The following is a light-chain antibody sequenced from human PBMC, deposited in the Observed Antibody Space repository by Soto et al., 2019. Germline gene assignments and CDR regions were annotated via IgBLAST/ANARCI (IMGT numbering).Light chain of an antibody. CDR1: DNIAPW. CDR2: KAA. V-gene: IGKV1-5*03. CDR3: QHYNSFSRT. J-gene: IGKJ1*01. Sequence: DIQMTQSPSTLSGSVGDRVAITCRASDNIAPWVAWYQQKPGKAPKLLIYKAANLADEVPSRFAGSGSGTDFTLTITRLQPDDFATYYCQHYNSFSRTFGQGTKVDIK.